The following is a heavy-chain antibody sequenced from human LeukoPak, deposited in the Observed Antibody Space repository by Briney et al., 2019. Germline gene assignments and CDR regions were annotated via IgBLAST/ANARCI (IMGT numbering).Heavy chain of an antibody. J-gene: IGHJ3*02. CDR3: ARVRRDGYNYDDAFDI. V-gene: IGHV3-74*01. D-gene: IGHD5-24*01. CDR1: GFTFSSYW. CDR2: INSDGSST. Sequence: GESLRLSCAASGFTFSSYWMHWVRQAPGKGLVWVSRINSDGSSTSYADSVKGRFTISRDNAKNTLYLQMNSLRAEDTAVYYCARVRRDGYNYDDAFDIWGQGTMVTVSS.